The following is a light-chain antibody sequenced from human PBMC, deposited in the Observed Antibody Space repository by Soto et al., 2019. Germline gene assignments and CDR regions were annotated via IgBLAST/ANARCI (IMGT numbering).Light chain of an antibody. V-gene: IGKV3-11*01. CDR2: GAS. Sequence: EIVLTQSPATLSLSPGERATLSCRASQSVNDYLAWYQQKPGQAPRLLIYGASNRATGIPLRFSGSGSGTDFTLTIISLEPDDFAVSYCQHRCRWPRTFGQGTKLEIK. J-gene: IGKJ2*01. CDR1: QSVNDY. CDR3: QHRCRWPRT.